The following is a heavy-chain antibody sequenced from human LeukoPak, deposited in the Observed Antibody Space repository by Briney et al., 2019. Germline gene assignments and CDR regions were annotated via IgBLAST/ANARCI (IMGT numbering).Heavy chain of an antibody. D-gene: IGHD3-3*01. CDR2: INPNSGGT. J-gene: IGHJ4*02. Sequence: ASVTVSCTASGYTFTGYYMHWVRPAPGQGLAWMGWINPNSGGTNYAQKFQGRVTMTRDTSISTAYMELSRLRSDDTAVYYCARVTILGVAPLDYWGQGTLVTVSS. CDR1: GYTFTGYY. V-gene: IGHV1-2*02. CDR3: ARVTILGVAPLDY.